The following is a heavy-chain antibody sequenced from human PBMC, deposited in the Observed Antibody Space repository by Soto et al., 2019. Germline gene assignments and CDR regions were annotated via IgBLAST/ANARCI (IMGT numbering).Heavy chain of an antibody. CDR3: ARDLWGYCGTDCYPLDV. CDR2: MYNTGST. D-gene: IGHD2-21*02. CDR1: AGSISGYS. J-gene: IGHJ6*02. Sequence: PSETLSLTCTVSAGSISGYSWSWIRQPPGKGLEWIGYMYNTGSTVYNPSFKSRVTISVDTSKNQFSLKLNSVTAADTAVYYCARDLWGYCGTDCYPLDVWGQGTTVTVS. V-gene: IGHV4-59*01.